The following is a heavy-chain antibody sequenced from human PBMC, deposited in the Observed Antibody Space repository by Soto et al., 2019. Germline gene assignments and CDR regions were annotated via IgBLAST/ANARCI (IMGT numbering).Heavy chain of an antibody. CDR1: GGSISSSNW. V-gene: IGHV4-4*02. D-gene: IGHD3-10*01. CDR2: IYHSGST. J-gene: IGHJ3*02. Sequence: QVQLQESGPGLVKPSGTLSLTCAVSGGSISSSNWWSWVRQPPGKGLEWIGEIYHSGSTNYNPSLKSRVTISVDKSKNQFSLKLSSVTAADTAVYYCARASVPLSPLWLGDHGGAFDIWGQGTMVTVSS. CDR3: ARASVPLSPLWLGDHGGAFDI.